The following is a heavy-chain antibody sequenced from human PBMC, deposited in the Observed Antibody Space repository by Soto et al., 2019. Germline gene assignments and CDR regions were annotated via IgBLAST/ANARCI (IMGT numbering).Heavy chain of an antibody. CDR1: GFTFSTYA. CDR2: IGSNGGSP. Sequence: GGSLRLSCSASGFTFSTYAMHWVRQAPGKGLEYVSAIGSNGGSPYYADSVKGRFTISRDNSKNTLYLQMSSLRTEDTAVYYCVKEGVIWSASSTPQNPFDYWGQGTMVTVSS. J-gene: IGHJ4*02. CDR3: VKEGVIWSASSTPQNPFDY. D-gene: IGHD3-3*01. V-gene: IGHV3-64D*08.